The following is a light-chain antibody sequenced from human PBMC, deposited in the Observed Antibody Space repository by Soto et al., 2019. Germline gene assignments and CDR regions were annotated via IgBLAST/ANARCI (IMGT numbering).Light chain of an antibody. V-gene: IGKV4-1*01. CDR2: WAS. Sequence: DIVMTQSPDSLAVSLGERATINCKSSQSVLYSSNNKNYLAWYQQKPGQPPKLLIYWASTRESGVPDRFSGSGSGTDFTLTISSRQAEDGAVYYCQQYYDAPQTFGQGTKVEIK. CDR1: QSVLYSSNNKNY. J-gene: IGKJ1*01. CDR3: QQYYDAPQT.